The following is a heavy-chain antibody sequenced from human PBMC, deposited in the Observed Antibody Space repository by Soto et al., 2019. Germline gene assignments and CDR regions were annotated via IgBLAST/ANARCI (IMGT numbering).Heavy chain of an antibody. CDR3: AKDKGITAQKYYFDY. J-gene: IGHJ4*02. Sequence: PGGSLRLSCAASGFTFSSYNMHWVRQAPGKGLEWVALISNDGGNKHYADSVKGRFTSSRDNSKNTLYLQMNSLRTEDTAVYYCAKDKGITAQKYYFDYWRQGTLVTVSS. D-gene: IGHD6-13*01. V-gene: IGHV3-30*18. CDR1: GFTFSSYN. CDR2: ISNDGGNK.